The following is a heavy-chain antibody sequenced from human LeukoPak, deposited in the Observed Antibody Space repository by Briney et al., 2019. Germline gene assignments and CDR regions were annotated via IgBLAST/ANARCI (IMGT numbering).Heavy chain of an antibody. D-gene: IGHD2-2*01. Sequence: SETLSLTCVVYGGSFSGYYWSWIRQPPGKGLEWIGEINHSGSTNYNPSLKSRVTISVDTSKNQFSLKLSSVTAADTAVYYCAREEDCSSTSCYVVWGKGTTVTVSS. CDR2: INHSGST. CDR1: GGSFSGYY. CDR3: AREEDCSSTSCYVV. V-gene: IGHV4-34*01. J-gene: IGHJ6*04.